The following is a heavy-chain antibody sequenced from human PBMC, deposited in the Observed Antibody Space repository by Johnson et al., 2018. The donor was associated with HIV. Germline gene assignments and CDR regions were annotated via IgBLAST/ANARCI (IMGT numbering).Heavy chain of an antibody. J-gene: IGHJ3*02. Sequence: QVQLVESGGGLVQPGGSLRLSCAASGFTFSSYGLHWVRQAPGKGLQWVAFIRNDGSNEYYADSVKGRFTISRDDAKNSLYLQMNILRAEDTAVYYCAKDRGAARAFDAFDIWGQGTMVTVSS. D-gene: IGHD6-6*01. CDR1: GFTFSSYG. CDR2: IRNDGSNE. V-gene: IGHV3-30*02. CDR3: AKDRGAARAFDAFDI.